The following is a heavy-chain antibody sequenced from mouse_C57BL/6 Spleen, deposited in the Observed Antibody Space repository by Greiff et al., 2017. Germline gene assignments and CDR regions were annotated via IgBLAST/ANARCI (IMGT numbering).Heavy chain of an antibody. D-gene: IGHD1-1*01. V-gene: IGHV1-80*01. J-gene: IGHJ4*01. Sequence: QVQLQQSGAELVKPGASVKISCKASGYAFSSYWMNWVKQRPGKGLEWIGQIYPGDGDTNYNGKFKGKATLTADKSSSTAYMQLSSLTSEDSAVYFCARRDYGSSYDAMDYWGQGTSVTVSS. CDR3: ARRDYGSSYDAMDY. CDR2: IYPGDGDT. CDR1: GYAFSSYW.